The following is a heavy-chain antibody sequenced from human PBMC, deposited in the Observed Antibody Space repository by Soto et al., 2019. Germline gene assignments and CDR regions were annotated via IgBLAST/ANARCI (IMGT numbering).Heavy chain of an antibody. CDR1: GGSITSDW. CDR2: IYYSGST. CDR3: ARGEMATILYFDY. Sequence: PSETLSLTCSVSGGSITSDWWSWIRQPPGKGLEWIGYIYYSGSTYYNPSLKSRVTTSVDTSKNQFSLKLSSVTAADTAVYYCARGEMATILYFDYWGQGTLVTVSS. J-gene: IGHJ4*02. V-gene: IGHV4-59*12. D-gene: IGHD5-12*01.